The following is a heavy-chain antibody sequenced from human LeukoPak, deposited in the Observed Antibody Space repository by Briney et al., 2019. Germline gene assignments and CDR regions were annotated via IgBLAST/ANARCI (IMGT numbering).Heavy chain of an antibody. D-gene: IGHD3-10*01. J-gene: IGHJ5*02. CDR2: INHSGST. V-gene: IGHV4-34*01. Sequence: SETLSLTCAVYGGSFSDYHWSWIRQPPGKGLEWIGEINHSGSTNYNPSLKSRVTISVDTSKNQFSLKLSSVTAADTAVYYCARRAYYYGSGVTGFDPWGQGTLVTVSS. CDR1: GGSFSDYH. CDR3: ARRAYYYGSGVTGFDP.